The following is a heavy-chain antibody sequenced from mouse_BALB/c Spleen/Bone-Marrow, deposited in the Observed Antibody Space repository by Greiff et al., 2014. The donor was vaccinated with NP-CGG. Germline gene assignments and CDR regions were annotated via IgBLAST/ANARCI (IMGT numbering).Heavy chain of an antibody. CDR1: GFTFTDYY. CDR3: ARDKGGILFDY. D-gene: IGHD1-1*02. Sequence: EVKLVESGGGLVQPGGSLRLSCATSGFTFTDYYMYWVRQPPGKALEWLGFIRNKANGYTTEYSASVKGRFTISRDNSQSILYLQMNTLRAEDSATYYCARDKGGILFDYWGQGTTLTASP. V-gene: IGHV7-3*02. J-gene: IGHJ2*01. CDR2: IRNKANGYTT.